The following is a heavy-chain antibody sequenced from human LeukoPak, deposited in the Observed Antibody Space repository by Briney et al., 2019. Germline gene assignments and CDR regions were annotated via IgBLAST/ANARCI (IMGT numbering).Heavy chain of an antibody. Sequence: PGGSLRLSCAAPGFTFSSYAMHWVRQAPGKGLEWVAVIWYDGSNKYYADSVKGRFTISRDNSKNTLYLQMNSLRAEDTAVYYCARDRSSSGRLDYWGQGTLVTVSS. CDR3: ARDRSSSGRLDY. V-gene: IGHV3-33*08. CDR2: IWYDGSNK. J-gene: IGHJ4*02. CDR1: GFTFSSYA. D-gene: IGHD6-19*01.